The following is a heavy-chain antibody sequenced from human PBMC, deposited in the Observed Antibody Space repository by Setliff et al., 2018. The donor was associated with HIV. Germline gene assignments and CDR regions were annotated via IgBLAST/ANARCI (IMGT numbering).Heavy chain of an antibody. D-gene: IGHD3-3*01. Sequence: SETLSLTCAVYGGSFSGYSWTWIRQSPGKGLEWIGEMNHSEHYYNPTLKSRVTISMDTSKNQFSLELSSVTAADTALYYCARTITTFGVIGRGGRMDVWGKGTMVTVSS. CDR2: MNHSEH. CDR3: ARTITTFGVIGRGGRMDV. CDR1: GGSFSGYS. V-gene: IGHV4-34*01. J-gene: IGHJ6*04.